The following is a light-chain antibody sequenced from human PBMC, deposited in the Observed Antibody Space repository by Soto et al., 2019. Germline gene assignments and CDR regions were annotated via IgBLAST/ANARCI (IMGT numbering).Light chain of an antibody. Sequence: IQMTQSPSTLSASVGDRVSITCRASQRISSWVAWYQQIPGKAPKFLIYEASILESGVPSRFSGSGSGTEFTLTISSMQPDDFATYYCQQYDSFPRTFGQGTKVDIK. CDR3: QQYDSFPRT. V-gene: IGKV1-5*01. CDR1: QRISSW. CDR2: EAS. J-gene: IGKJ1*01.